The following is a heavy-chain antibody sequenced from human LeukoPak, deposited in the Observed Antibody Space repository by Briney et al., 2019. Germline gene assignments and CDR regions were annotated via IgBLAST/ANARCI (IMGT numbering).Heavy chain of an antibody. CDR1: GGSISSYY. Sequence: SETLSLTCTVSGGSISSYYWSWIRQPPGKGLEWIGYIYYSGSTNYNPSLKGRFTISRDNAKNSLYLQMNSLRAEDTAVYYCAREIWFGELLGTNDYWGQGTLVTVSS. V-gene: IGHV4-59*12. J-gene: IGHJ4*02. D-gene: IGHD3-10*01. CDR2: IYYSGST. CDR3: AREIWFGELLGTNDY.